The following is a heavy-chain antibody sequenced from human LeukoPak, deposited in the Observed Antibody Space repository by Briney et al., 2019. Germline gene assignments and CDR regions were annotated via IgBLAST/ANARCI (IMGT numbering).Heavy chain of an antibody. J-gene: IGHJ4*02. V-gene: IGHV1-2*02. D-gene: IGHD3-16*02. CDR3: ATLRSLFDY. Sequence: ASVKVSCKASGYTFTGYYMHWVRQSPGQGLEWMGWINPNSGGTNYAPKFQGRVTLTRDTSINTAYMELSRLKSDDTAMYYCATLRSLFDYWGQGTLVTVSS. CDR1: GYTFTGYY. CDR2: INPNSGGT.